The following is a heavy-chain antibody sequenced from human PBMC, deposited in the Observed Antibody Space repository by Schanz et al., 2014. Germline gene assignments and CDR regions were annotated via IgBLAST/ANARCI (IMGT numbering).Heavy chain of an antibody. CDR3: ARDRQQLVGRIGYYYGMDV. V-gene: IGHV3-30*19. D-gene: IGHD6-13*01. CDR2: ISYDGSHK. CDR1: GFTFSYYN. Sequence: QVQLVESGGGVVQPGGSLRLSCAASGFTFSYYNMNWVRQAPGKGLEWVAVISYDGSHKDYADSVKGRFTISRDNSKNTLYLQMNSLRAEDTAVYYCARDRQQLVGRIGYYYGMDVWGQGTTVTVSS. J-gene: IGHJ6*02.